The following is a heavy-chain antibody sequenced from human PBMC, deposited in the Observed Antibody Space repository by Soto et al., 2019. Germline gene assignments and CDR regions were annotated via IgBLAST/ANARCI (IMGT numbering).Heavy chain of an antibody. D-gene: IGHD5-12*01. CDR1: GGSVTSGSYY. J-gene: IGHJ1*01. CDR3: ARDGDGYNN. V-gene: IGHV4-61*01. Sequence: QVQLQESGPGLVKPSETLSLTCSVSGGSVTSGSYYWSWIRQPPGKGLEWIGYIYSSGGTSYNPSLKXRXTXXVDTSKNQFSLNLTSVTAADTAVDYCARDGDGYNNWGQGTLVTVSS. CDR2: IYSSGGT.